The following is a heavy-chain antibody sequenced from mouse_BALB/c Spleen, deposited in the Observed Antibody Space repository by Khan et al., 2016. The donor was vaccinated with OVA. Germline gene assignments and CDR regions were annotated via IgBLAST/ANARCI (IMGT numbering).Heavy chain of an antibody. V-gene: IGHV1S22*01. D-gene: IGHD2-14*01. CDR1: GYTFTSYW. Sequence: LQQPGSELVRPGASVKLSCKASGYTFTSYWMHWVKQRPGQGLEWLGNIYPGSGRTNYDAKFKSKATLTVDTSSSTAYMQISSLTSEDSAVYYCTRGEYDGDYWGQGTTLTVSS. J-gene: IGHJ2*01. CDR2: IYPGSGRT. CDR3: TRGEYDGDY.